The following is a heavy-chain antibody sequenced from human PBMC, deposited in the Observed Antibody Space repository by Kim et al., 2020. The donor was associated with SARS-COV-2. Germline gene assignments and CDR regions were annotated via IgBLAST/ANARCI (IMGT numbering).Heavy chain of an antibody. V-gene: IGHV1-18*01. CDR3: ARTGKDGSGYHTY. D-gene: IGHD3-22*01. Sequence: ASVKVSCMTSGYTFTNFGISWLRQAPGQGLEWMGWISGYNGNTKYAPKLQGRVTMTTDTSTTTVHMELRSLRSDDTALYYCARTGKDGSGYHTYWDRGTL. CDR2: ISGYNGNT. J-gene: IGHJ4*02. CDR1: GYTFTNFG.